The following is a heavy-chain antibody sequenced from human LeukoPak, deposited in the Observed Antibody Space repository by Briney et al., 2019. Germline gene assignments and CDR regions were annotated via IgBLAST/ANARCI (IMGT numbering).Heavy chain of an antibody. CDR1: GGSISSSSYY. CDR2: IYYSGRT. CDR3: ARRGMSGSYYFDY. V-gene: IGHV4-39*07. D-gene: IGHD1-26*01. J-gene: IGHJ4*02. Sequence: SETLSLTCTVSGGSISSSSYYWGWIRQPPGKGLEWIGRIYYSGRTYYNPSLKSRVTISVDTSKNQFSLKLSSVTAADTAVYYCARRGMSGSYYFDYWGQGTLVTVSS.